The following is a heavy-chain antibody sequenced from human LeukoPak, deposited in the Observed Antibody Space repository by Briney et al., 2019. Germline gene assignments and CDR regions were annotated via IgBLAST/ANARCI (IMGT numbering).Heavy chain of an antibody. CDR1: GYTFTSYG. D-gene: IGHD6-13*01. CDR2: ISAYNGHT. CDR3: ARDGAAAAGTGDY. V-gene: IGHV1-18*01. J-gene: IGHJ4*02. Sequence: ASVKVSCKASGYTFTSYGISWVRQAPGQGLEWMGWISAYNGHTNYAQKLQGRVTMTTDTSTSTAYTELRSLRSDDTAVYYCARDGAAAAGTGDYWGQGTLVTVSS.